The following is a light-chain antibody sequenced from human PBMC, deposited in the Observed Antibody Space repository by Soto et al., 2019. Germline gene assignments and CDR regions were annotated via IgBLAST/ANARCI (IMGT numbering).Light chain of an antibody. Sequence: DIVMTQSPLSLPVTPGEPASISCRSSQSLLHSNGYNYLDWYRQKPGQSPQLLIYLGSNRASGVPDRFGGSGSGTDFTLKISRVEAEDVGVYYCMQALQTQVTFGGGTKVEIK. J-gene: IGKJ4*01. CDR1: QSLLHSNGYNY. V-gene: IGKV2-28*01. CDR2: LGS. CDR3: MQALQTQVT.